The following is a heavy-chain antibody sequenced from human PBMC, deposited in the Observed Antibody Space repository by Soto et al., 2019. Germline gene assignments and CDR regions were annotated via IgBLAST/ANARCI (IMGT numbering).Heavy chain of an antibody. V-gene: IGHV1-69*06. CDR2: IIPIFGTA. J-gene: IGHJ6*02. Sequence: QVQLVQSGAEVKKPGSSVKVSCKASGGTFSSYAISWVRQAPGQGLEWMGGIIPIFGTANYAQKFQGRVTITADKSTSTAYMELSSLRSEDTAVYYCARDKYYRRALKAYYYGMDVWGQGTTVTVSS. D-gene: IGHD3-10*01. CDR1: GGTFSSYA. CDR3: ARDKYYRRALKAYYYGMDV.